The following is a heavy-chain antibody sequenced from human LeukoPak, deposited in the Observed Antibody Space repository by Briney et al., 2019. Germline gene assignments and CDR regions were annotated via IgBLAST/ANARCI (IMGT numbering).Heavy chain of an antibody. D-gene: IGHD3-22*01. Sequence: PGRSLRLSCAASGFTFSSYAMHWVRQAPGKGLEWVAVISYDGSNKYYADSVRGRFTISRDNSKNTLYLQMNSLRAEDTAVYYCAKDYYDSSGYLFDYWGQGTLVTVSS. CDR3: AKDYYDSSGYLFDY. V-gene: IGHV3-30-3*01. CDR2: ISYDGSNK. J-gene: IGHJ4*02. CDR1: GFTFSSYA.